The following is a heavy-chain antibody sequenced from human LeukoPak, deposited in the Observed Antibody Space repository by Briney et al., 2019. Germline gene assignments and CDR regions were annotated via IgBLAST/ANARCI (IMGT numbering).Heavy chain of an antibody. CDR2: ISGGGANT. Sequence: PGGSLRLSCAASGFTFSSYAMSWVRQAPGKGLEWVSAISGGGANTYYADSVKGRFTISRDNSKNTLDLQMNSLRAEDTAAYYCAKGSNRYSGSYTDYWGQGTLVTVSS. D-gene: IGHD1-26*01. CDR3: AKGSNRYSGSYTDY. J-gene: IGHJ4*02. V-gene: IGHV3-23*01. CDR1: GFTFSSYA.